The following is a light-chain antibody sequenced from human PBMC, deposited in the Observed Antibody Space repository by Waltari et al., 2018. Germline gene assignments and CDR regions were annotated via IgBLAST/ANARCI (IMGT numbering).Light chain of an antibody. CDR3: QQYGSSISYT. V-gene: IGKV3-20*01. CDR1: QSLRKSY. J-gene: IGKJ2*01. CDR2: GAS. Sequence: VLTQSPGTLSLSPGERATLSCRVSQSLRKSYLAWYQQKPGQAPKLLIYGASSRATGIPDRFSGSGSGTDFTLTISRLEPEDFAVYYCQQYGSSISYTFGQGTKLEIK.